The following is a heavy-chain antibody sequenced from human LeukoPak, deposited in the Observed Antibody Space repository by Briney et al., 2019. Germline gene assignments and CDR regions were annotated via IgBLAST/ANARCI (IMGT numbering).Heavy chain of an antibody. D-gene: IGHD6-13*01. CDR2: ISYDGSNK. Sequence: TGGSLRLSCAASGFTFSSYAMHWVRQAPGKGLEWVAVISYDGSNKYYADSVKGRFTISRDNSKNTLYLQMNSLRAEDTAVYYCASSTAAVKREGYYFDYWGQGTLVIVSS. J-gene: IGHJ4*02. CDR3: ASSTAAVKREGYYFDY. V-gene: IGHV3-30-3*01. CDR1: GFTFSSYA.